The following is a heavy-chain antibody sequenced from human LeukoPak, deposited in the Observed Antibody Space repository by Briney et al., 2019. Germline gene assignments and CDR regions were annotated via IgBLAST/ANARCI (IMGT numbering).Heavy chain of an antibody. CDR2: ISTSGGDT. CDR1: EFTFSSSA. J-gene: IGHJ4*02. Sequence: GGSLRLSCAASEFTFSSSAMSWVRQTPGKGLEWVSSISTSGGDTYYADSVKGRFTISRANSKNTLFLQMNSLRAEDTAVFYCARELSGSISRHFDYWGQGTLVTVSS. D-gene: IGHD1-26*01. V-gene: IGHV3-23*01. CDR3: ARELSGSISRHFDY.